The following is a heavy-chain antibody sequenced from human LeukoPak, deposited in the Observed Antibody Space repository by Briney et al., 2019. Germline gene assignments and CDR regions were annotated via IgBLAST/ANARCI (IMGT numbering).Heavy chain of an antibody. CDR3: TRHQTNFYGSGAPFDP. CDR2: LYHSGNS. Sequence: SETLSLTCTVSGGSITTTYYWSWIRQPPGGGLEWIASLYHSGNSNYNPSLKSRVTMSVDTSKNQFSLQLTSMTAADTAIYYCTRHQTNFYGSGAPFDPWGQGTLVTVSS. J-gene: IGHJ5*02. D-gene: IGHD3-10*01. V-gene: IGHV4-39*01. CDR1: GGSITTTYY.